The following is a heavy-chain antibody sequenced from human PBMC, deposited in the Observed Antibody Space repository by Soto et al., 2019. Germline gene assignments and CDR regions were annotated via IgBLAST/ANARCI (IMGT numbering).Heavy chain of an antibody. Sequence: GGSLRLSCTASGFTFSNFAMSWVRQAPGKGLEWVSTVGNNGGKTFYADSVKGRFTISRDNSKNKLFLQVNSLRADDTAIYYCAKDPPTTGTTFDYWGQGTLVTVSS. J-gene: IGHJ4*02. CDR3: AKDPPTTGTTFDY. CDR1: GFTFSNFA. CDR2: VGNNGGKT. V-gene: IGHV3-23*01. D-gene: IGHD1-1*01.